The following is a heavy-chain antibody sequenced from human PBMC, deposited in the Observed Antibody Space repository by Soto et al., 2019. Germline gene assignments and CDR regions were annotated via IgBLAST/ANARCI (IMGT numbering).Heavy chain of an antibody. CDR2: IYYSGST. CDR1: GGSISSGGYY. CDR3: ARVVAAAGYYGMDV. D-gene: IGHD6-13*01. V-gene: IGHV4-31*03. Sequence: TVSGGSISSGGYYWSWIRQHPGKGLEWIGYIYYSGSTYYNPSLKSRVTISVDTSKNQFSLKLSSVTAADTAVYYCARVVAAAGYYGMDVWGQGTTVTVSS. J-gene: IGHJ6*02.